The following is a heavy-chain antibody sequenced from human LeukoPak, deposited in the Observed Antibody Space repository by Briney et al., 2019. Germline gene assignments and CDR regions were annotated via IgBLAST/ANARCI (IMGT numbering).Heavy chain of an antibody. CDR3: ARAKSYYDILTGYYPDAFDI. J-gene: IGHJ3*02. D-gene: IGHD3-9*01. CDR2: IYTSGST. Sequence: PSETLSLTCAVYGGSFSGYYWSWIRQPPGKGLEWIGRIYTSGSTNYNPSLKSRVTMSVDTSKNQFSLKLSSVTAADTAVYYCARAKSYYDILTGYYPDAFDIWGQGTMVTVSS. V-gene: IGHV4-59*10. CDR1: GGSFSGYY.